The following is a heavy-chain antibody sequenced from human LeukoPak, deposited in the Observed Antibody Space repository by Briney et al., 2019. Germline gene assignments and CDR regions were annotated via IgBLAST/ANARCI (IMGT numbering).Heavy chain of an antibody. J-gene: IGHJ3*02. V-gene: IGHV1-46*01. CDR2: INPSGGST. CDR1: GYTFTSYY. CDR3: ARYCSSTSCSPDAFDI. D-gene: IGHD2-2*01. Sequence: ASVKVSCKASGYTFTSYYMHWVRQAPGHGLEWMGIINPSGGSTSYAQKFQGRVTMTRDTSTSTVYMELSSLRSEDTAVYYCARYCSSTSCSPDAFDIWGQGTMVTVSS.